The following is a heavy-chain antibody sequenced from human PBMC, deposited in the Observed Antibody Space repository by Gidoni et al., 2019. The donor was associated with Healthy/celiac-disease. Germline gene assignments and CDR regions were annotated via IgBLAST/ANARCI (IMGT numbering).Heavy chain of an antibody. CDR1: GFNFSSYG. Sequence: QVQLVESGGGVVQPGRSLRLSCAESGFNFSSYGMHWVRQAPGNGLEWVALIWYDGSNKYYADSVKGRFTISRDNSKNMVYLQMNSLRVEDTAVYYCAREGSIATVSWFDPWGQGTLVTVSS. CDR2: IWYDGSNK. J-gene: IGHJ5*02. V-gene: IGHV3-33*01. CDR3: AREGSIATVSWFDP. D-gene: IGHD6-6*01.